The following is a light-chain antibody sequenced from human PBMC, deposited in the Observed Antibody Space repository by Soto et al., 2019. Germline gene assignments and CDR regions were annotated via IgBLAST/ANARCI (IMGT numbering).Light chain of an antibody. Sequence: DIQVTQSPSSLSASVGDRVTITCRASQSISSYLNWYQQKPGKAPKLLIYAASSLQSGVPSRFSGSASATDFTLTISSLQPDDFGTYYCQQGYTTPITFGQGTRLEIK. J-gene: IGKJ5*01. V-gene: IGKV1-39*01. CDR1: QSISSY. CDR2: AAS. CDR3: QQGYTTPIT.